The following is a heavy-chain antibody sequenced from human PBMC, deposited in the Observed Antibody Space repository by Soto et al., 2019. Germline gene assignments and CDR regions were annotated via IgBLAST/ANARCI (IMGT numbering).Heavy chain of an antibody. CDR1: GFTFSSYG. D-gene: IGHD3-16*01. CDR2: IWYDGSNK. J-gene: IGHJ3*02. CDR3: ARPLDSIPSFGSPFGI. V-gene: IGHV3-33*01. Sequence: GGSLRLSCAASGFTFSSYGMHWVRQAPGKGLEWVAVIWYDGSNKYYADSVKGRFTISRDNSKNTLYLQMNSLRAEDTAVYYCARPLDSIPSFGSPFGIWGQGTMVSFSS.